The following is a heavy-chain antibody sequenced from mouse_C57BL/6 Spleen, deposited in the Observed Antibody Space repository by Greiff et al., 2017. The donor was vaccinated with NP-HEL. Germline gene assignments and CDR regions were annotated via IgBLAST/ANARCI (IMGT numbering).Heavy chain of an antibody. CDR2: IDPNSGGT. Sequence: QVQLKQPGAELVKPGASVKLSCKASGYTFTSYWMHWVKQRPGRGLEWIGRIDPNSGGTKYNEKFKSKATLTVDKPSSTAYMQLSSLTSEDSAVYYCARSIPFDDYDEGDVYFDYWGQGTTLTVSS. CDR1: GYTFTSYW. D-gene: IGHD2-4*01. CDR3: ARSIPFDDYDEGDVYFDY. J-gene: IGHJ2*01. V-gene: IGHV1-72*01.